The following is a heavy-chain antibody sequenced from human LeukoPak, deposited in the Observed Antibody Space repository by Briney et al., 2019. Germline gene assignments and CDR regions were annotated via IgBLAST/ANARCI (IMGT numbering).Heavy chain of an antibody. CDR2: ISGSGGST. CDR1: GFTFSNYA. J-gene: IGHJ4*02. CDR3: AKVPAYYYGSGSYFDY. D-gene: IGHD3-10*01. Sequence: GGSLRLSCAASGFTFSNYAMSWVRQAPGKGLEWVSAISGSGGSTYYADSVKGRFTISRDNSKNTLYLQMNSLRAEDTAVYYCAKVPAYYYGSGSYFDYWGQGTLVTVSS. V-gene: IGHV3-23*01.